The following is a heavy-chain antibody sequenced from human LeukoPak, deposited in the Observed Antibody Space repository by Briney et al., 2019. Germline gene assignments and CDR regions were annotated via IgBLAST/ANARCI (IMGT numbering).Heavy chain of an antibody. CDR2: INHSGST. CDR1: GGSFSGYY. J-gene: IGHJ4*02. Sequence: SETLSLTCAVYGGSFSGYYWSWIRQPPGKGLEWIGEINHSGSTNYNPSLKSRVTISVDTSKNRFSLKLSSVTAADTAVYYCARGVTVTTKPPNSYYFDYWGQGTLVTVSS. CDR3: ARGVTVTTKPPNSYYFDY. D-gene: IGHD4-17*01. V-gene: IGHV4-34*01.